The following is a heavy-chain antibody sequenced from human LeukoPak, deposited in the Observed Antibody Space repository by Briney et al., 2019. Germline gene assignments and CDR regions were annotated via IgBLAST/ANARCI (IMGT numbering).Heavy chain of an antibody. D-gene: IGHD3-10*01. V-gene: IGHV1-8*01. CDR1: GYTFTSYD. CDR2: MNPNSGST. J-gene: IGHJ5*02. Sequence: ASVKVSCKASGYTFTSYDINWVRQATGQGLEWMGWMNPNSGSTGYAQKFQGRVTMTRNTSISTAYMELSSLRSEDTAVYYCATALHYYGSGSYWWFDPWGQGTLVTVSS. CDR3: ATALHYYGSGSYWWFDP.